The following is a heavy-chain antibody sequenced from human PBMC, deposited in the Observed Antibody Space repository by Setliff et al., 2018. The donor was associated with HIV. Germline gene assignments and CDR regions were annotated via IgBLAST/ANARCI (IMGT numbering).Heavy chain of an antibody. CDR1: GYTFSTYA. CDR2: INAGNGKT. CDR3: AREQVGFGPPRGMDV. V-gene: IGHV1-3*01. J-gene: IGHJ6*02. Sequence: ASVKVSCKASGYTFSTYATHWVRQAPGQRLEWMGWINAGNGKTKYSQKFQGRVTIMRDTSASTAYMELSSLRSEDTAVYYCAREQVGFGPPRGMDVWGQGTTVTVSS. D-gene: IGHD3-10*01.